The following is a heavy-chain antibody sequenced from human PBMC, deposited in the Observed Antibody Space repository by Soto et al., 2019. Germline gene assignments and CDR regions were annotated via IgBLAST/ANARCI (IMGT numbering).Heavy chain of an antibody. V-gene: IGHV1-8*01. Sequence: GASVKVSCKASGYTFTSYDINWVRQATGQGLEWMGWMNPNSGNTGYAQKFQGRVTMTTDTSTSTAYMELRSLRSDDTAVYYCARDLGQQLFDYWGQGTLVTVSS. CDR3: ARDLGQQLFDY. J-gene: IGHJ4*02. D-gene: IGHD6-13*01. CDR2: MNPNSGNT. CDR1: GYTFTSYD.